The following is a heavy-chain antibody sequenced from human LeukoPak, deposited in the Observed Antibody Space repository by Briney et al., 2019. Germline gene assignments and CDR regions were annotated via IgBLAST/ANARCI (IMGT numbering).Heavy chain of an antibody. CDR2: ISGSGGST. Sequence: GGSPRLSCAASGFTFSSYAMSWVRQAPGKGLEWVSAISGSGGSTYYADSVKGRFTISRDNSKNTLYLQMNSLRAEDTAVYYCAKRERFGEFPYYYYGMDVWGQGTTVTVSS. J-gene: IGHJ6*02. CDR1: GFTFSSYA. CDR3: AKRERFGEFPYYYYGMDV. V-gene: IGHV3-23*01. D-gene: IGHD3-10*01.